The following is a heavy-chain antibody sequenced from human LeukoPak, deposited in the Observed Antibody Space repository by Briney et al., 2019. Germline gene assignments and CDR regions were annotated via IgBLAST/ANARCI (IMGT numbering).Heavy chain of an antibody. V-gene: IGHV3-48*03. CDR2: ISSSGSTI. Sequence: GGSLRLSCAASGFTFSSYEMNWVRQAPGKGLEWVSYISSSGSTIYYADSVKSRFTISRDNAKNSLYLQMNSLRAEDTAVYYCARGERGYSGYEPIGYWGQGTLVTVSS. D-gene: IGHD5-12*01. CDR3: ARGERGYSGYEPIGY. J-gene: IGHJ4*02. CDR1: GFTFSSYE.